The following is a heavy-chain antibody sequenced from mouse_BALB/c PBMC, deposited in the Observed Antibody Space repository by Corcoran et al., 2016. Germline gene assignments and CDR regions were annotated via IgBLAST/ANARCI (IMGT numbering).Heavy chain of an antibody. V-gene: IGHV1-18*01. CDR1: GYTFTDYN. D-gene: IGHD1-1*01. CDR2: INPRSGGT. CDR3: ARWGITTFDY. Sequence: IQLVQSGPELKKPGETVKISCKASGYTFTDYNMDWVRQSHGKRLEWIGDINPRSGGTIYNQTFKGKATLTVDKSSSTAYMELRSLTSEDTAVYYCARWGITTFDYWGQGTTVTVSS. J-gene: IGHJ2*01.